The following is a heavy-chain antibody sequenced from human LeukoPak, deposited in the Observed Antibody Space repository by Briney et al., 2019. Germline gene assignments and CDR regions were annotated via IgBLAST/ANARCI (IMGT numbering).Heavy chain of an antibody. V-gene: IGHV1-46*01. D-gene: IGHD6-13*01. Sequence: HGASVKVSCKASGYTFTSYDINWVRQAPGQGLEWMGIINPSGGSTSYAQKFQGRVTMTRDMSTSTVYMELSSLRSEDTAVYYCARAWTYSSSWYLPNYSWFDPWGQGTLVTVSS. CDR2: INPSGGST. J-gene: IGHJ5*02. CDR3: ARAWTYSSSWYLPNYSWFDP. CDR1: GYTFTSYD.